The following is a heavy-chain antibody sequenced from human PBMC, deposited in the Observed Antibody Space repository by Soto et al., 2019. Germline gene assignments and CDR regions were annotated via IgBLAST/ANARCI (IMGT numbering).Heavy chain of an antibody. CDR2: IYWDGAE. V-gene: IGHV2-5*02. J-gene: IGHJ4*02. D-gene: IGHD2-15*01. CDR3: AIMYHCSGVICYYLYIGC. Sequence: QITLKESGPTLVKPTQTLTLTCSFSGFSLSRNGGGEGWIRQPPGKALECLALIYWDGAERYSPSLKSKLNISKDTSNSLVVLTVTKMDHVDTGIYYCAIMYHCSGVICYYLYIGCWGQGTLVTDSS. CDR1: GFSLSRNGGG.